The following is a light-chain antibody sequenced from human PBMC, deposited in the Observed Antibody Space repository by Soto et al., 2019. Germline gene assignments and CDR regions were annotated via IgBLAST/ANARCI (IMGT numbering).Light chain of an antibody. CDR1: SGSIASDY. CDR2: KDD. CDR3: QSYDSNEQV. Sequence: NFMLTQPHSVSESPGKTVTISCTRSSGSIASDYVQWYQQRPGSAPSTVIYKDDQRPSGVPDRFSGAIDSSSNSASLTISGLQTEDEADYYCQSYDSNEQVFGGGTKLTVL. J-gene: IGLJ3*02. V-gene: IGLV6-57*04.